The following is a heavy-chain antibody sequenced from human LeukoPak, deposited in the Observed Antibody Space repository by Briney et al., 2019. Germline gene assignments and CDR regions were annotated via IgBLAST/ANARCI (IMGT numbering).Heavy chain of an antibody. CDR2: INQDGSEK. D-gene: IGHD5-18*01. CDR1: GFILSTYW. CDR3: AKHPAGYRYGYYYGMDV. Sequence: GGSLRLSCAASGFILSTYWMSWVRQAPGKGLEWVANINQDGSEKYYVDSVKGRFTVSRDNAKNSLYLLMNSLGAEDTAVYYCAKHPAGYRYGYYYGMDVWGQGTTVIVSS. J-gene: IGHJ6*02. V-gene: IGHV3-7*03.